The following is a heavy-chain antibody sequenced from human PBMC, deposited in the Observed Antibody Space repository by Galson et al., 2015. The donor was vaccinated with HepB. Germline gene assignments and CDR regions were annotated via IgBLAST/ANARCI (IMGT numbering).Heavy chain of an antibody. J-gene: IGHJ4*02. CDR3: AKRGGPFYYDGEDY. CDR1: GFTFSSYG. V-gene: IGHV3-23*01. CDR2: ISGTGGST. D-gene: IGHD3-22*01. Sequence: SLRLSCAASGFTFSSYGMSWVRQAPGKGLDWVSAISGTGGSTYYADSVKGRFTISRDNSKNTLYLEMNSLRAEDTAVYYCAKRGGPFYYDGEDYWGQGTLVTVSS.